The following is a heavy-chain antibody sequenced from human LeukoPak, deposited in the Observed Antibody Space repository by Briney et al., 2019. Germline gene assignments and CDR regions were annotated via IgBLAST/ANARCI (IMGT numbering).Heavy chain of an antibody. J-gene: IGHJ4*02. CDR2: IGTAGDT. D-gene: IGHD3-22*01. CDR3: ARDVSPYRSSGLGY. V-gene: IGHV3-13*01. Sequence: GGSLRLSCAASGFIFSSYDMHWVRQATGKGLEWVSAIGTAGDTYYAGSVKGRFTISRENAKNSLYPQMNSLRAGDTAVYYCARDVSPYRSSGLGYWGQGTLVTVSS. CDR1: GFIFSSYD.